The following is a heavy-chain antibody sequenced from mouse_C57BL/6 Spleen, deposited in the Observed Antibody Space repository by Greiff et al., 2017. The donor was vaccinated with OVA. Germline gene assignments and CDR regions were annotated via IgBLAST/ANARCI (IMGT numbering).Heavy chain of an antibody. J-gene: IGHJ3*01. Sequence: QVQLQQPGAELVKPGASVKLSCKASGYTFTSYWMHWVKQRPGRGLEWIGRIDPNSGGTKYNEKFKGKATLTVDKPSSTAYMPLSSLTSEDSAVYYCAKGEYGSYPAWFAYWGQGTLVTVSA. D-gene: IGHD1-1*02. V-gene: IGHV1-72*01. CDR1: GYTFTSYW. CDR2: IDPNSGGT. CDR3: AKGEYGSYPAWFAY.